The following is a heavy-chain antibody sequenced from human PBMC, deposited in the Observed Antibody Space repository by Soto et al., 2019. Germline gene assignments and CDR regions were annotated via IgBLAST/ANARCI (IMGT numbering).Heavy chain of an antibody. CDR1: GDSVSSNSAA. Sequence: PSQTLSLTCAISGDSVSSNSAAWNWIRQSPSRGLEWLGRTYYRSKWYNDYAVSVKSRITINPDTSKNQFSLQLNSVTPEDTAVYYCARDPTSGYTNWYSYYATDVWGQGPTVNVFS. CDR2: TYYRSKWYN. CDR3: ARDPTSGYTNWYSYYATDV. V-gene: IGHV6-1*01. D-gene: IGHD7-27*01. J-gene: IGHJ6*02.